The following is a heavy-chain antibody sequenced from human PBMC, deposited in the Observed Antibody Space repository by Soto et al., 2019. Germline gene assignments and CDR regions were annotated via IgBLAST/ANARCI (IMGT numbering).Heavy chain of an antibody. J-gene: IGHJ5*02. CDR1: GYTFTSYG. D-gene: IGHD2-21*01. Sequence: QVQLVQSGPEVKKPGASVKVSCKASGYTFTSYGISWVRQAPGQGLEWMGWISGYNGNTDHAQKFQGRVTMTTDTSTSTAYMELKSLRSDDTAVYYCARHIGESRRNVWFDPWGQGTLVTVSS. V-gene: IGHV1-18*01. CDR2: ISGYNGNT. CDR3: ARHIGESRRNVWFDP.